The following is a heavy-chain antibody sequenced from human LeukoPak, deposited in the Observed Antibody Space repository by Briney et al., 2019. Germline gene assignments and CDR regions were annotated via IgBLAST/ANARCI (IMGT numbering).Heavy chain of an antibody. CDR3: ARAKRKSMVRGVIIEGNWFDP. CDR2: ISAYNGKT. V-gene: IGHV1-18*04. Sequence: ASVKVSCKASGYTFTSYGISWVRQAPGQGLEWMGWISAYNGKTNYAQKPQGRVTMTPDTSTSTAYMELRSLRSDDTAVYYCARAKRKSMVRGVIIEGNWFDPWGQGTLVTVSS. CDR1: GYTFTSYG. J-gene: IGHJ5*02. D-gene: IGHD3-10*01.